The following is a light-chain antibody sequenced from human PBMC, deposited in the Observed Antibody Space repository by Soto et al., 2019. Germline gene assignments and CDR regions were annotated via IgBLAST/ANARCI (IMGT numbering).Light chain of an antibody. V-gene: IGLV1-40*01. CDR2: GNS. CDR3: QSYDSSLSALYV. Sequence: QSVLTQPPSVSGAPGQRVTISCTRSSSNIGAGYDVHWYQQLPGTAPKLLIYGNSNRPSGVPDRFSGSKSGTSASLAITGLQAEDEADYYCQSYDSSLSALYVFGTGTEVTVL. CDR1: SSNIGAGYD. J-gene: IGLJ1*01.